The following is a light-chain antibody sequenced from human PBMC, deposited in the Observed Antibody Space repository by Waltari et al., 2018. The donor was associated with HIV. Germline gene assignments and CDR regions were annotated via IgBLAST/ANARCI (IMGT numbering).Light chain of an antibody. V-gene: IGKV1-27*01. CDR1: QGISSY. CDR3: QKYNSAPRT. Sequence: DIQMTQSPSSLSASVGDRVTITCRASQGISSYSAWYQQKPGKVPKLLIYAASTLQTGVPSRFSGSGSGTDFTLTISSLQPEDVATYYCQKYNSAPRTFGQGTRVEIK. J-gene: IGKJ1*01. CDR2: AAS.